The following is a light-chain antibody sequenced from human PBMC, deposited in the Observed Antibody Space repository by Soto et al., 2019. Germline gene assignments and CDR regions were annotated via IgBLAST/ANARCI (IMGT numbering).Light chain of an antibody. V-gene: IGLV2-8*01. Sequence: QSALTQPHSASGSPGQSVTISCTGTSSEVGGYNYVSWYQHHPGKAPKLMIYEVSKRPSGVPDRISGSKAGNTASLNVSGLQAEDEADDYCSSYAGSNNLVVGGGTKLTVL. CDR1: SSEVGGYNY. CDR2: EVS. CDR3: SSYAGSNNLV. J-gene: IGLJ2*01.